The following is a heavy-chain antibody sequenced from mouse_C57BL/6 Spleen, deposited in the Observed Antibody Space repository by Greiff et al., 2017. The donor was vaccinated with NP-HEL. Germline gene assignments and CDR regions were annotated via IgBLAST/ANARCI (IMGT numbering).Heavy chain of an antibody. CDR3: ARDGSPYFDY. Sequence: QVQLKESGAELVKPGASVKISCKASGYAFSSYWMNWVKQRPGKGLEWIGQIYPGDGDTNYNGKFKGKATLTADKSSSTAYMQLSSLTSEDSAVYFCARDGSPYFDYWGQGTTLTVSS. CDR1: GYAFSSYW. V-gene: IGHV1-80*01. CDR2: IYPGDGDT. J-gene: IGHJ2*01. D-gene: IGHD1-1*01.